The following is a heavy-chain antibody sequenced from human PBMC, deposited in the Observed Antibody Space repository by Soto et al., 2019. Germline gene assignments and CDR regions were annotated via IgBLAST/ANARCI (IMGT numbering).Heavy chain of an antibody. CDR2: IYYSGST. J-gene: IGHJ4*02. Sequence: TLSLTCTVSGGSISSGGYYWSWIRQHPGKGLEWIGYIYYSGSTYYNPSLKSRVTISVDTSKNQFSLKLSSVTAADTAVYYCARDPTRGVRAVWGQGTLVTVSS. V-gene: IGHV4-31*03. D-gene: IGHD3-10*01. CDR3: ARDPTRGVRAV. CDR1: GGSISSGGYY.